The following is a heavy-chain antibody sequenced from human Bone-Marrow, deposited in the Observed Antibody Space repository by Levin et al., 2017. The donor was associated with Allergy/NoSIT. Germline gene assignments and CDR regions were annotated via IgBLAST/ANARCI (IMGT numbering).Heavy chain of an antibody. D-gene: IGHD2-21*01. CDR1: GFTFSRHS. CDR2: VSHDGTHR. CDR3: ARSIVASAIYGMDV. J-gene: IGHJ6*02. V-gene: IGHV3-30*04. Sequence: PGGSLRLSCAASGFTFSRHSFYWVRQAPGKGLEWLAVVSHDGTHRYYAESVKGRFTISRDFVTNMVFLQMDGLRTDDTAVYSCARSIVASAIYGMDVWGQGTTVIVSS.